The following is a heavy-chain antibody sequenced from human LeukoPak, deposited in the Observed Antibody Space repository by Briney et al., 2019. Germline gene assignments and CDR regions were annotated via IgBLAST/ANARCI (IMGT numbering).Heavy chain of an antibody. CDR1: GGSISSSSYY. V-gene: IGHV4-39*01. D-gene: IGHD3-10*01. Sequence: PSETLSLTCTVSGGSISSSSYYWGWIRQPPGKGLEWIGSIYYSGSTYYNPSLKSRVTISVDTSKNQFSLKLSSVTAADTAVYYCARVYGSGSYYNGYYYYYMDIWGKGTTVTISS. CDR2: IYYSGST. J-gene: IGHJ6*03. CDR3: ARVYGSGSYYNGYYYYYMDI.